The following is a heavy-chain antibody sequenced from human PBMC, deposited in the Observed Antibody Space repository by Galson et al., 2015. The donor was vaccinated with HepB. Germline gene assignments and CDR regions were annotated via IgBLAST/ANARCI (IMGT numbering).Heavy chain of an antibody. CDR1: GFTFSSYG. V-gene: IGHV3-33*08. CDR3: ARSDYYGSGTTEY. D-gene: IGHD3-10*01. CDR2: IWYDGTNK. J-gene: IGHJ4*02. Sequence: SLRLSCAASGFTFSSYGMHWVRQAPGKGLEWVAVIWYDGTNKYYADSVKGRFTISRDNSKNTLYLRMNSLRVEDTAVYYCARSDYYGSGTTEYWGQGILVTVSS.